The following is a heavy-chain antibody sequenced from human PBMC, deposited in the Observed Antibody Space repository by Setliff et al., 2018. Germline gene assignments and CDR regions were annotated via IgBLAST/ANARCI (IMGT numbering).Heavy chain of an antibody. CDR3: ARDRFYNSWSGTSITAPHDAFDI. Sequence: ASVKVSCKTSGYTFTNYAIHWVRQAPGQRLQWMGWINADNGNTKYSQEFQGRVTITRDTSANTVYMELSSLRSEDMAVYFCARDRFYNSWSGTSITAPHDAFDIWGQGTMVTVSS. J-gene: IGHJ3*02. D-gene: IGHD3-3*01. CDR1: GYTFTNYA. V-gene: IGHV1-3*03. CDR2: INADNGNT.